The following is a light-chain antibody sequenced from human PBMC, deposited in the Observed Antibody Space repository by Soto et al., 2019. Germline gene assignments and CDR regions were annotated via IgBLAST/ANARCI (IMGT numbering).Light chain of an antibody. CDR3: QQYGSSPPAYT. V-gene: IGKV3-20*01. CDR1: QSVSSSY. CDR2: GAS. J-gene: IGKJ2*01. Sequence: EIVLTQSPGTLSLSPGERATLSCRASQSVSSSYLAWYQQKPCQAPRLLIYGASSRATGIPDRFSGSGSGTDFTLTISRLEPEDFAVYYCQQYGSSPPAYTFGQGTKLEIK.